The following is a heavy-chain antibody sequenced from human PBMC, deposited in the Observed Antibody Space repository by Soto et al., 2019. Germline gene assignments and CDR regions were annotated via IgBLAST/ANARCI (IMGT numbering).Heavy chain of an antibody. CDR2: ISPYNGNT. D-gene: IGHD2-2*01. CDR1: GYTFNTYF. J-gene: IGHJ4*02. V-gene: IGHV1-18*01. Sequence: HVQLVQSGGELKKPGASVKVSCNTSGYTFNTYFISWVRQAPGQGLEWMGWISPYNGNTKYGEKFQGRVTMTTDTFTRTAYMELRNLRFADTAVYYCARDTSNSFDYWGQGTLVTVSS. CDR3: ARDTSNSFDY.